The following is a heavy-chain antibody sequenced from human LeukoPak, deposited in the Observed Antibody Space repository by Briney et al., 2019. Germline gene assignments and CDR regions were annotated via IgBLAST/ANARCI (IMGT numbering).Heavy chain of an antibody. D-gene: IGHD4-17*01. Sequence: GGSLRLSCAASGFTFSSYGMHWVRQAPGKALEWVAFIRYDGSKKYYADSVKGRFTISRDNSKNTLYLQMNSLRPEDTAVYYCAKNYGDYGASDIWGQGTMVTVSS. CDR2: IRYDGSKK. CDR1: GFTFSSYG. CDR3: AKNYGDYGASDI. V-gene: IGHV3-30*02. J-gene: IGHJ3*02.